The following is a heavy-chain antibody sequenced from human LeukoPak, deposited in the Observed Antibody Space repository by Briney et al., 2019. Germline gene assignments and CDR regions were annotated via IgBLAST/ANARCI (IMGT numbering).Heavy chain of an antibody. CDR1: GYTFTSYA. J-gene: IGHJ4*02. CDR3: ARGHIRLLDFDY. Sequence: GASVKVSCKASGYTFTSYAMHWVRQAPGQRLEWMGWINAGNGNTKYSQKFQGRVTITRDTSASTAYMGLSSLRSEDTAVYYCARGHIRLLDFDYWGQGTLVTVSS. D-gene: IGHD4-17*01. V-gene: IGHV1-3*01. CDR2: INAGNGNT.